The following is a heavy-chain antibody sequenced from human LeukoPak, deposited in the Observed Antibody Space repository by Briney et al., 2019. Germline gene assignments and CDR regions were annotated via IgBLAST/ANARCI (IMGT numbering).Heavy chain of an antibody. CDR1: GGSIRSYY. V-gene: IGHV4-59*08. CDR2: IYYSGST. D-gene: IGHD2-21*02. Sequence: PSEILSLTCTVSGGSIRSYYWSWIRQPPGKGLEWIGYIYYSGSTNYNPSLKSRVTISVDTSKNQFSLKLSSVTAADTAVYYCAGGDLGTPVVIWGQGTMVTVSS. CDR3: AGGDLGTPVVI. J-gene: IGHJ3*02.